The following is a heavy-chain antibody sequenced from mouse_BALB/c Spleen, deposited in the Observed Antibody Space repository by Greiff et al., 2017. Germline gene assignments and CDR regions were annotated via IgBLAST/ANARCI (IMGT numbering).Heavy chain of an antibody. CDR2: ISDGGSYT. Sequence: EVQLVESGGGLVKPGGSLKLSCAASGFTFSDYYMYWVRQTPEKRLEWVATISDGGSYTYYQDSVKGRFTISRDNAKNNLYLQMSSLKSEDTAMYYCARDDGGDYWGQGTSVTVSS. V-gene: IGHV5-4*02. CDR1: GFTFSDYY. D-gene: IGHD2-3*01. CDR3: ARDDGGDY. J-gene: IGHJ4*01.